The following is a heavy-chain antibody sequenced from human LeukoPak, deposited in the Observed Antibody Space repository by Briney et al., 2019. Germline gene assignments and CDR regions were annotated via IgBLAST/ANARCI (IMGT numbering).Heavy chain of an antibody. J-gene: IGHJ4*02. V-gene: IGHV4-59*08. CDR1: GGSISSYY. D-gene: IGHD6-13*01. CDR3: ATLHSSSWYLIDY. Sequence: SETLSLTCTVSGGSISSYYWSWIRQPPGKGLEWIGYIYYSGSTNYNPSLKSRVTVSVDTSKNQFSLKLSSVTAADTAMYYCATLHSSSWYLIDYWGQGTLVTVSS. CDR2: IYYSGST.